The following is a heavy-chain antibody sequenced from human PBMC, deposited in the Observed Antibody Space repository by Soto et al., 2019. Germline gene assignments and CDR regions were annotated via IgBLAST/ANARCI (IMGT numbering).Heavy chain of an antibody. J-gene: IGHJ4*02. CDR2: IYYSGST. CDR3: ARTSDTAMVPLGNY. CDR1: GGSISSGGYY. V-gene: IGHV4-31*03. Sequence: QVQLQESGPGLVKPSQTLSLTCTVSGGSISSGGYYWCWIRQHPGKGLACIGYIYYSGSTYYNPSRKGRVTISVATSKNQCTLKLSSVTAADTAVYYCARTSDTAMVPLGNYWGQGTLVTVSS. D-gene: IGHD5-18*01.